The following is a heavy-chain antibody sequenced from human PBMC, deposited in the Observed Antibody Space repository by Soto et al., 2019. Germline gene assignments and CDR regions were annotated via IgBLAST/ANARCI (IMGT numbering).Heavy chain of an antibody. Sequence: GVTLSLCCAVAGFTFGSYWMNWVRLIPGKGLEWVAYIKPDGSATYYVDSVKGRFTISRDNAKNSLYLQMNSLRVEDTSVYYCARAGYCGPGCYYYFDYWGQGTLVTVSS. D-gene: IGHD2-21*02. V-gene: IGHV3-7*01. CDR2: IKPDGSAT. CDR3: ARAGYCGPGCYYYFDY. CDR1: GFTFGSYW. J-gene: IGHJ4*02.